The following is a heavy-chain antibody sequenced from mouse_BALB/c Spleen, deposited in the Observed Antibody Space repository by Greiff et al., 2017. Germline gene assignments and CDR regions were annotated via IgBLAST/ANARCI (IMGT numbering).Heavy chain of an antibody. CDR2: ISDGGSYT. CDR1: GFTFSDYY. V-gene: IGHV5-4*02. CDR3: SRDEGGSSPPFAY. D-gene: IGHD1-1*01. J-gene: IGHJ3*01. Sequence: EVMLVESGGGLVKPGGPLKLSCAASGFTFSDYYMYWVRQTPEKRLEWVATISDGGSYTYYPDSVKGRFTISRDNAKNNLYLQMSSLKSEDTAMYYCSRDEGGSSPPFAYWGQGTLVTVSA.